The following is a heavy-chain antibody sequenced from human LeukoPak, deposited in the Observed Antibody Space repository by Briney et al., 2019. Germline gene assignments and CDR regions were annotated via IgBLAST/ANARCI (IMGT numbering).Heavy chain of an antibody. D-gene: IGHD2-2*01. J-gene: IGHJ5*02. V-gene: IGHV1-2*04. CDR2: INPNSGGT. CDR1: EYTFTGYY. Sequence: ASVKVSCKASEYTFTGYYMHWVRQAPGQGLEWMGWINPNSGGTNYAQKFQGWVTMTRDTSISTAYMELSRLRSDDTAVYYCARGAPTLYQLLESNWFDPWGQGTLVTVSS. CDR3: ARGAPTLYQLLESNWFDP.